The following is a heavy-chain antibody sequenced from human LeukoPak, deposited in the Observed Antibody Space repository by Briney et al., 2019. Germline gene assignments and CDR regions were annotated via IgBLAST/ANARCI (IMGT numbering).Heavy chain of an antibody. CDR2: IITIFGTA. Sequence: SVKVSCKTSGGTFSSYAISWVRQAPGQGLEWMGGIITIFGTAKYAQKFQGRVTITADESTTTAYMELSSLRSEDTAVYYCARDTSLRLENWFDPWGQGTLVTVSS. CDR3: ARDTSLRLENWFDP. D-gene: IGHD1-1*01. J-gene: IGHJ5*02. CDR1: GGTFSSYA. V-gene: IGHV1-69*01.